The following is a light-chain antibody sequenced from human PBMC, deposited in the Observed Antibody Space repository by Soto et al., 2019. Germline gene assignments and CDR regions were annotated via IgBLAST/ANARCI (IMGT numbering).Light chain of an antibody. CDR1: QSVSSS. V-gene: IGKV3-11*01. CDR2: DAS. CDR3: QQRSDWPLT. J-gene: IGKJ4*01. Sequence: EIVMTQSPATLSVSPGERATLSCRASQSVSSSLAWYQQRPGQAPRLLIYDASNRATGIPARFTGGGSGTDFTLTISSLEPEDFAVYYCQQRSDWPLTFGGGTKVDIK.